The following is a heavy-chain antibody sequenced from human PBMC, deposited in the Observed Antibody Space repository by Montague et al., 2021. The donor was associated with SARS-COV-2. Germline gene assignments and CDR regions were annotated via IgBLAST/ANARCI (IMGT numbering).Heavy chain of an antibody. D-gene: IGHD3-10*01. CDR1: GGSISSSSYY. Sequence: SETLSLTCTVSGGSISSSSYYWGWIRQPPGKGLVWNGSIFYSGSTDSNPSLKSRVSISVDTSKNQFSLKLSSVTAADTAVYSCARGGYYGSGSYSLLYYYYGMDVWGQGTTVTVSS. CDR3: ARGGYYGSGSYSLLYYYYGMDV. CDR2: IFYSGST. J-gene: IGHJ6*02. V-gene: IGHV4-39*07.